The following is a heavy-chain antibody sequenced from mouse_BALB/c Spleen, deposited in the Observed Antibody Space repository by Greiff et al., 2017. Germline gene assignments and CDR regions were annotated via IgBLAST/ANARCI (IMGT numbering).Heavy chain of an antibody. Sequence: VQLVESGPGLVAPSQSLSITCTVSGFSLTSYDISWIRQPPGKGLEWLGVIWTGGGTNYNSAFMSRLSISKDNSKSQVFLKMNSLQTDDTAIYYCVRDLTSFAYWGQGTLVTVSA. V-gene: IGHV2-9-2*01. CDR2: IWTGGGT. J-gene: IGHJ3*01. CDR3: VRDLTSFAY. CDR1: GFSLTSYD. D-gene: IGHD4-1*01.